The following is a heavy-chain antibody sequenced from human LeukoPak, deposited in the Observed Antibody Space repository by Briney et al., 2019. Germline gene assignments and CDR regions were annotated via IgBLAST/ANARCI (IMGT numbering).Heavy chain of an antibody. D-gene: IGHD6-13*01. CDR2: IRYHGNDK. J-gene: IGHJ4*02. CDR1: GFTFSSYG. V-gene: IGHV3-30*02. CDR3: ARGRGSSRD. Sequence: GESLRLSCAASGFTFSSYGMHWVRQAPGKGLEWVAFIRYHGNDKYYADSVKGRFTISRDNSKDTLYLQINSLRSEDTAVYYCARGRGSSRDWGQGTLVTVSS.